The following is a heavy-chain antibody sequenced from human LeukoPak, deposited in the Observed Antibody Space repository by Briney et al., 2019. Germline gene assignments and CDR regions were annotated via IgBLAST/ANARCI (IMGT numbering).Heavy chain of an antibody. J-gene: IGHJ4*02. Sequence: ASVKVSCKVSGYTLTELSMHWVRQAPGKGLEWMGGFDPEDGETIYAQKFQGRVTMTEDTSTDTAYMELSSLRSEDTAVYYCATDSIRLGLSPANFDYWGQGTLVTVSS. CDR2: FDPEDGET. CDR1: GYTLTELS. V-gene: IGHV1-24*01. CDR3: ATDSIRLGLSPANFDY. D-gene: IGHD3-3*02.